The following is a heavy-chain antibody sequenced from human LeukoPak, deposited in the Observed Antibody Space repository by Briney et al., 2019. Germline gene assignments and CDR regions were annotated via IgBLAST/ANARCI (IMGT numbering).Heavy chain of an antibody. V-gene: IGHV3-23*01. D-gene: IGHD5-24*01. Sequence: GGSLRLSCAASGFTFSSYAMSWVRQAPGKGLEWVSAISGSGGSTYYADFVKGRFTISRDNSKNTLYLQMNSLRAEDTAVYYCARGGGWGWLQLDNWFDPWGQGTLVTVSS. CDR3: ARGGGWGWLQLDNWFDP. CDR2: ISGSGGST. J-gene: IGHJ5*02. CDR1: GFTFSSYA.